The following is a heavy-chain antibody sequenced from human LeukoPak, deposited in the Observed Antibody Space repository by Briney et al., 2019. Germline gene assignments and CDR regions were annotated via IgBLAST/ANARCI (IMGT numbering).Heavy chain of an antibody. D-gene: IGHD6-19*01. CDR1: GFTFSTYG. V-gene: IGHV3-48*03. CDR3: TRDAKEWQWLVDH. CDR2: TSGSGTTI. Sequence: GESLRLSWAASGFTFSTYGMSWVRQAPGKGLEWVSYTSGSGTTIYYADSVKGRFTISRDNAKKSLYLQMNSRRAEGTAVYYCTRDAKEWQWLVDHWGQGTPCTVSS. J-gene: IGHJ4*02.